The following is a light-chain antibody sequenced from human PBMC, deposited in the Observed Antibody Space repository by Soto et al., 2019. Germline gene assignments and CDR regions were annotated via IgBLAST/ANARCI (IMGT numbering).Light chain of an antibody. J-gene: IGKJ5*01. Sequence: QSPGTLSLSPGERATLSCRASQSVSSSYLAWYQQKPGQPPRLLIYGASSRATGIPDRFSGSGSGTDFTLTISRLEPEDFAVFYCQHYDSLPITFGQGTRLEIK. CDR1: QSVSSSY. CDR2: GAS. V-gene: IGKV3-20*01. CDR3: QHYDSLPIT.